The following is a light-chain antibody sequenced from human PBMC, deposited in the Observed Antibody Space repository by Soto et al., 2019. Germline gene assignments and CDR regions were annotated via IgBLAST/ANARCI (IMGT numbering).Light chain of an antibody. CDR3: QESYSRPPWM. V-gene: IGKV1-39*01. CDR2: AAS. Sequence: DIQMTQSPSSLSASVGDGVTVTCRASQSISNHLNWYQQKPGKAPKLLIYAASNLHSGVPSRFSGSGSGTDFTLTISSLQLEDFATYYCQESYSRPPWMFGQGTKVDIK. CDR1: QSISNH. J-gene: IGKJ1*01.